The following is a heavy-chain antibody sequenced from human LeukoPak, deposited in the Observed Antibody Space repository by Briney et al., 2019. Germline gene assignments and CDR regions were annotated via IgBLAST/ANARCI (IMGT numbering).Heavy chain of an antibody. Sequence: GGSLRLSCTASTRYFTNYWMHWVRQVPGKGLAWLSRIDRDGLRADYADSVRGRFTISRHNAKSTAYLEMNSLRAEDTAVYYCGTSRWSGVVDSWGQGTLVTVSS. D-gene: IGHD3-3*01. CDR1: TRYFTNYW. CDR2: IDRDGLRA. V-gene: IGHV3-74*01. J-gene: IGHJ5*01. CDR3: GTSRWSGVVDS.